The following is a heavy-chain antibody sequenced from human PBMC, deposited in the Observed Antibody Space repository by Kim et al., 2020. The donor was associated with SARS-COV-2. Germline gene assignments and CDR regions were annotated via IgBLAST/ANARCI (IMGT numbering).Heavy chain of an antibody. V-gene: IGHV3-73*01. CDR3: TSRSGDYVWGSSHKQTKPFDY. CDR2: IRSKANSYAT. J-gene: IGHJ4*02. Sequence: GGSLRLSCAASGFTFSGSAMHWVRQASGKGLEWVGRIRSKANSYATAYAASVKGRFTISRDDSKNTAYLQMNSLKTEDTAVYYCTSRSGDYVWGSSHKQTKPFDYWGEGTLVTVSS. D-gene: IGHD3-16*01. CDR1: GFTFSGSA.